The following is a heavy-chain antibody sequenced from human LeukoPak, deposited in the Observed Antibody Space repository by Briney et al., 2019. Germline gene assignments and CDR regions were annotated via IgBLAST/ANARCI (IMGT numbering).Heavy chain of an antibody. Sequence: ASVKVSCKASGYTFTNNGISWVRQAPGQGLEWMGWISAYNGNRNYAQKLQGRVTMTTDTSTSTAYMELRSLRSDDTAVYYCARDYCSSTSCYFDYWGQGTLVTVSS. CDR3: ARDYCSSTSCYFDY. CDR1: GYTFTNNG. D-gene: IGHD2-2*01. V-gene: IGHV1-18*01. J-gene: IGHJ4*03. CDR2: ISAYNGNR.